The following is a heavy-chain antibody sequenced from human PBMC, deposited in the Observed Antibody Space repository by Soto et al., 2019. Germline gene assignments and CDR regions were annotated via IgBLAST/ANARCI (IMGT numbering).Heavy chain of an antibody. D-gene: IGHD2-15*01. CDR2: IIPIFGTA. CDR3: AREGCSGGSCYSYYYYGMDV. J-gene: IGHJ6*02. V-gene: IGHV1-69*13. CDR1: GGTFSSYA. Sequence: GASVKVSCKASGGTFSSYAISWGRQAPGQGLEWMGGIIPIFGTANYAQKFQGRVTITADESTSTAYMELSSLRSEDTAVYYCAREGCSGGSCYSYYYYGMDVWGQGTTVTVSS.